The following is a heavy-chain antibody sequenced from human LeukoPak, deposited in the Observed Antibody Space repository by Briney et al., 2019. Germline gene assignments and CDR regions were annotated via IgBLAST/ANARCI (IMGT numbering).Heavy chain of an antibody. CDR1: GGTFSSYA. CDR3: ARDQELRDSSGYYYVY. Sequence: ASVKVSCKASGGTFSSYAISWVRQAPGQGLEWMGRIIPILGIANYAQKFQGRVTITADKSTSTAYMELSSLRSEDTAVYYCARDQELRDSSGYYYVYWGQGTLVTVSS. CDR2: IIPILGIA. V-gene: IGHV1-69*04. J-gene: IGHJ4*02. D-gene: IGHD3-22*01.